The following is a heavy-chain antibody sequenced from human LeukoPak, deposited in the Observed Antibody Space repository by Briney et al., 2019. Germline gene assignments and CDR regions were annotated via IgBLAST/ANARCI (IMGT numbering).Heavy chain of an antibody. J-gene: IGHJ4*02. CDR2: INPNSGGT. D-gene: IGHD3-3*01. CDR1: GYTFTCYY. CDR3: ARDIGVWYYFDY. V-gene: IGHV1-2*06. Sequence: ASVKVSCKASGYTFTCYYMHWVRQAPGQGLEWMGRINPNSGGTNYAQKFQGRVTMTRDTSISTAYMELSRLRSDDTAVYYCARDIGVWYYFDYWGQGTLVTVSS.